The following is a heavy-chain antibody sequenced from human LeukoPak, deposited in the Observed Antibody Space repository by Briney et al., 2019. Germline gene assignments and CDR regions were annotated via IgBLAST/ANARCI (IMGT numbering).Heavy chain of an antibody. CDR3: ARVTGYMVEDYFDS. CDR1: GGSFSGYY. D-gene: IGHD6-13*01. J-gene: IGHJ4*02. Sequence: SETLSLTCAVYGGSFSGYYWGWIRQPPGKGLEWIGSIYYSGSTYYNPSLKSRVTISVDTSKNQFSLRLRSVTAADTAVYYCARVTGYMVEDYFDSWGQGTLVTVSS. CDR2: IYYSGST. V-gene: IGHV4-34*01.